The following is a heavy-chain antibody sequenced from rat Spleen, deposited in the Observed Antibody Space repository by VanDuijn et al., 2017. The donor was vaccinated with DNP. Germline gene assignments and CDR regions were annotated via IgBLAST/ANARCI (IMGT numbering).Heavy chain of an antibody. J-gene: IGHJ2*01. CDR3: TRVPLYYYDGTYYDNYFDY. CDR1: GFTFSDYY. CDR2: ISNTGGST. Sequence: EVQLVESGGGSVQPGSPLKLSCAVSGFTFSDYYMAWVRQAPAKGLDWVASISNTGGSTFYPDSVKGRFTISRDNAKSTLYLQLSSLRSEDTATYFCTRVPLYYYDGTYYDNYFDYWGQGVMVTVSS. D-gene: IGHD1-12*02. V-gene: IGHV5-31*01.